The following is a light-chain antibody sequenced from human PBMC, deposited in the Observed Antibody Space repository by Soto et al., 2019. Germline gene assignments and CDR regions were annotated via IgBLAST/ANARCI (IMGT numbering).Light chain of an antibody. V-gene: IGKV3-20*01. J-gene: IGKJ2*03. CDR2: GAS. CDR3: QQHSSSLYS. CDR1: QRVSSRY. Sequence: EPVLTQSPGTLSLAPGERATLSCRASQRVSSRYLAWYQQKPGQAPRLLIYGASSRATGIPDRFSGSGSGTDFTLTISRLEPEDFAVYYCQQHSSSLYSFGQGTKLEIK.